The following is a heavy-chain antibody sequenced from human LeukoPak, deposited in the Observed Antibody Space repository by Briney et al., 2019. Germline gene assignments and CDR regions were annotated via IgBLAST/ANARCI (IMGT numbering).Heavy chain of an antibody. CDR3: ARGESDGPQPFDI. D-gene: IGHD3-16*01. V-gene: IGHV3-53*04. CDR2: IYSGGST. CDR1: GFTVSSNY. Sequence: GGSLRLSCAASGFTVSSNYMSWVRQAPGKGLEWVSVIYSGGSTYYADSVKGRFTISRHNSKNTLYLQMNSLRAEDTAVYYCARGESDGPQPFDIWGQGTMVTVSS. J-gene: IGHJ3*02.